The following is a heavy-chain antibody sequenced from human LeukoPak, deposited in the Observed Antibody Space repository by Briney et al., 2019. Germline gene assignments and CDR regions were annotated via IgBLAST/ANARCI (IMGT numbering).Heavy chain of an antibody. V-gene: IGHV4-31*03. CDR2: IYYSGST. Sequence: SQTLSLTCTVSGGSISSGGYYWSWIRQHPGKGLEWIGYIYYSGSTYYNPSLKSRITISLDTSKNQFSLKLSSVTAADTAVYYCQWWAPHAFDIWGQGTMVTVSS. CDR1: GGSISSGGYY. D-gene: IGHD2-8*01. J-gene: IGHJ3*02. CDR3: QWWAPHAFDI.